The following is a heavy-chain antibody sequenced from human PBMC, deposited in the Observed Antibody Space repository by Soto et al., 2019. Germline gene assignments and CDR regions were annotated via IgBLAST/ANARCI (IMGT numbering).Heavy chain of an antibody. J-gene: IGHJ4*02. D-gene: IGHD3-3*01. CDR2: IYWDDDK. CDR1: GFSLTTSGVG. Sequence: QITLKESGPTVVKPTETLTLTCTFSGFSLTTSGVGVGWVRQSPGKAPEGLALIYWDDDKRYSTSLKSRLTLTKDTSKNQVVLTMANVDPADTATYYCAHRVLRTVFGLVTTTAIYFDFWGQGTPVVVSS. V-gene: IGHV2-5*02. CDR3: AHRVLRTVFGLVTTTAIYFDF.